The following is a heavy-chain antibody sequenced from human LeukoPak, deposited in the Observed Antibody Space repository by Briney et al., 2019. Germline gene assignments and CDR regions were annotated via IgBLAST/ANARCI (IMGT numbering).Heavy chain of an antibody. V-gene: IGHV4-4*07. CDR3: ARELMASGSYYDWFDP. D-gene: IGHD1-26*01. CDR2: IYTSGST. Sequence: ASETLSLTCTVSGGSISSYYWSWIRQPAGKGLEWIGRIYTSGSTNYNPSLKSRVTMSVDTSKNQFSLKLRSVAAADTAVYYCARELMASGSYYDWFDPWGQGTLVTVSS. CDR1: GGSISSYY. J-gene: IGHJ5*02.